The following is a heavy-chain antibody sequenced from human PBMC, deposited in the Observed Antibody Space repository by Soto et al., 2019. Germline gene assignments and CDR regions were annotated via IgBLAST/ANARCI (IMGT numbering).Heavy chain of an antibody. CDR1: GGSISSYY. Sequence: SETLSLTCTVSGGSISSYYWSWIRQPPGKGLEWIGYIHYSGSNNYNPSLKSRATISVDTSKNQFSLNLSSVTAADTAIYYCAKYYCSSTTCYHFDYWGQGTPVTVSS. CDR3: AKYYCSSTTCYHFDY. V-gene: IGHV4-59*08. CDR2: IHYSGSN. J-gene: IGHJ4*02. D-gene: IGHD2-2*01.